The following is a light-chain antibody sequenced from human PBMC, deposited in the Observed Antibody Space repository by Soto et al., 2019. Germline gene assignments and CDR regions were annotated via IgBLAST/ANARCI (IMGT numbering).Light chain of an antibody. CDR2: EDS. CDR3: CSYAGRGTTNV. Sequence: QSVLTQPASVSGSPVQSITISCTATNSDVGGYKLVSWYQQHPGKAPKVMIYEDSQRPSGVSNRFSGSKSGNTASLKISGLQAEDEADYYCCSYAGRGTTNVFGTGTKATVL. CDR1: NSDVGGYKL. J-gene: IGLJ1*01. V-gene: IGLV2-23*01.